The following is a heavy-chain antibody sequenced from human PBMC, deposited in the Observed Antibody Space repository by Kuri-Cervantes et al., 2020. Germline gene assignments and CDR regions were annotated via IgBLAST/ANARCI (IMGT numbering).Heavy chain of an antibody. CDR1: GFTFSSYW. D-gene: IGHD3-16*01. Sequence: GESLKISCAASGFTFSSYWMSWVRQAPGKGLEWVAVISYDGSNKYYADSVKGRFTISRDNSKNTLYLQMNSLRAEDTAVYYCAKGFGKTGHYYYGMDVWGQGTTVTVSS. J-gene: IGHJ6*02. CDR3: AKGFGKTGHYYYGMDV. V-gene: IGHV3-30*18. CDR2: ISYDGSNK.